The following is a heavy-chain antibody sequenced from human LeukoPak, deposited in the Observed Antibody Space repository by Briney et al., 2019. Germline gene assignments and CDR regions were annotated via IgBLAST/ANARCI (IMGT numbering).Heavy chain of an antibody. D-gene: IGHD3-22*01. V-gene: IGHV4-34*01. J-gene: IGHJ5*02. CDR2: INHSGST. CDR1: GGSFSGYY. CDR3: ARRSYYDSSEGNWFDP. Sequence: PSETLSLTCAVYGGSFSGYYWSWIRQPPGKGLEWIGEINHSGSTYYNPSLKSRVTISVDTSKNQFSLKLSSVTAADTAVYYCARRSYYDSSEGNWFDPWGQGTLVTVSS.